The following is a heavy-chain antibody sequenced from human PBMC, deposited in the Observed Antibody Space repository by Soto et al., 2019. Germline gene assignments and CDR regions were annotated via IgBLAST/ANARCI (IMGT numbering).Heavy chain of an antibody. J-gene: IGHJ5*02. CDR3: VKKFDDRRTTFWFDT. CDR2: IRNTIDDT. D-gene: IGHD4-17*01. V-gene: IGHV3-23*01. CDR1: GFTFSNYG. Sequence: EVQLLESGGDLVQPGGSLRLSCAASGFTFSNYGMTWVRQAPGKGLEWVSSIRNTIDDTYYADSVEGRFTISRDNSKNTLYLQMNDLRAEDTAMYYCVKKFDDRRTTFWFDTWGQGNLVTVSS.